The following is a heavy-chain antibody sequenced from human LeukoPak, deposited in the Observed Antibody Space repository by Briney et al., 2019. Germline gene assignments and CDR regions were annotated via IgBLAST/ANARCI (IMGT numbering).Heavy chain of an antibody. CDR1: GYTFTGYY. Sequence: ASVKVSCKASGYTFTGYYMHWVRQAPGQGLEWMGRINPNSGGTNYAQKFQGRVTMTRDTSISTAYMELSRLRSDDTAVYYCARVDYDTLNLDYWRQGTLVTVSS. D-gene: IGHD3-9*01. CDR2: INPNSGGT. V-gene: IGHV1-2*06. CDR3: ARVDYDTLNLDY. J-gene: IGHJ4*02.